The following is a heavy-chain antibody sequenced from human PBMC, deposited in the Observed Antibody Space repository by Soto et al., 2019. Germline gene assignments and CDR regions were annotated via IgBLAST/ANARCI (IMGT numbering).Heavy chain of an antibody. CDR1: GFTFDDYT. CDR2: IHWDGGTT. Sequence: EMELVESGGVVIQPGGSLRLSCAASGFTFDDYTMHWVRQAPGQGLEWVSLIHWDGGTTHYADSVKGRFTISRDNSRKSLSLQMNSLRTEDTALYYCVKDQEASGGIQYYYGMDVWGQGTTVTVS. CDR3: VKDQEASGGIQYYYGMDV. V-gene: IGHV3-43*01. D-gene: IGHD6-13*01. J-gene: IGHJ6*02.